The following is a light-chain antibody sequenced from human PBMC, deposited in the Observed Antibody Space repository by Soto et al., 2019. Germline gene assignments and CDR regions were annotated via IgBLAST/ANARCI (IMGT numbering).Light chain of an antibody. CDR3: LQYGDWPLP. J-gene: IGKJ4*01. CDR2: ATS. V-gene: IGKV3-15*01. Sequence: EIVVTQSPATLSVSPGERATLSCRASQSVGNNFAWYQQKPGQAPRLLIFATSTRASGVPARVSGSGSGTEFTLTSSSLQSEDSAVYYCLQYGDWPLPFGGGAKVEIE. CDR1: QSVGNN.